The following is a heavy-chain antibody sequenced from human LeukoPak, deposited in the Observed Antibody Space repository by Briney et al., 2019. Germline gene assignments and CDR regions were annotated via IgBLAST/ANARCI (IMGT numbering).Heavy chain of an antibody. CDR1: GFTFSTYS. J-gene: IGHJ4*02. D-gene: IGHD2-21*02. V-gene: IGHV3-21*01. CDR2: TSSSSDYI. CDR3: ARTPRGGVTAIY. Sequence: GESLRLSCAASGFTFSTYSMNWVRQAPGKGLEWVSSTSSSSDYIYYADSVKGRFTISRDNAKNSVYLQMNSLRVEDTAVYYCARTPRGGVTAIYWGQGTLVTVSS.